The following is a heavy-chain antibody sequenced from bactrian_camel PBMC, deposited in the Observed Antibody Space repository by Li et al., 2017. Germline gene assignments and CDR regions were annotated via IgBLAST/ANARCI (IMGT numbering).Heavy chain of an antibody. CDR1: GYSPAKYA. V-gene: IGHV3S55*01. CDR2: IGSDGRT. J-gene: IGHJ4*01. Sequence: VQLVESGGGSVEVGGSLRLSCAASGYSPAKYAMGWFRQAPGKEREGVAAIGSDGRTTYADSVKGRFTISKDNAKNTPYLQMDSLKPEDTAMYYCAAEPDLRSGSAWQIPLLPLKGQGTQVTVS. D-gene: IGHD6*01.